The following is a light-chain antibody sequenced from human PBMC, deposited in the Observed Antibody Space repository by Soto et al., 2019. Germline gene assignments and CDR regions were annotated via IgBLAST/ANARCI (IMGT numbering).Light chain of an antibody. Sequence: QSALTQPASVSGSPGQSITISCTGTSSDVGGYNYVSWYQQHPGKAPKLMIYDVSNRPSGVSNRFSGSKSGNTASLTISGLQPEDDADYYCSSYTSSSTLLYVFGTGTKLTVL. CDR3: SSYTSSSTLLYV. CDR1: SSDVGGYNY. J-gene: IGLJ1*01. V-gene: IGLV2-14*01. CDR2: DVS.